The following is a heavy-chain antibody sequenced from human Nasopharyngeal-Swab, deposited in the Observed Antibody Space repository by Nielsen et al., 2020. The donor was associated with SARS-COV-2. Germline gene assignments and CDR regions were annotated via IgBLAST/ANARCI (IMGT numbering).Heavy chain of an antibody. D-gene: IGHD3-3*01. CDR2: INTNTGNP. CDR3: ARDRTYYDFWSGNDAFDI. Sequence: WVRQAPGQGLAWMGWINTNTGNPTYAQGFTGRFVFSLDTSVSTAYLQISSLKADDTAVYYCARDRTYYDFWSGNDAFDIWGQGTMVTVSS. J-gene: IGHJ3*02. V-gene: IGHV7-4-1*02.